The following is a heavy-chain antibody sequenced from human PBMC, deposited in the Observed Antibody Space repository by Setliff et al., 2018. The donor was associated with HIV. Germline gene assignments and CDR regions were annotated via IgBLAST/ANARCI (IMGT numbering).Heavy chain of an antibody. CDR2: IHTSDTT. CDR3: ARGVAAAGMLMDV. D-gene: IGHD6-13*01. V-gene: IGHV4-4*07. Sequence: SETLSLTCTVSGVSTSIHYWVWIRQPAGRGLEWVGRIHTSDTTRYNPSLQSRVAMSVDTSKNQFSLKLTSVSAADTAVYYCARGVAAAGMLMDVWGKGTTVTVSS. CDR1: GVSTSIHY. J-gene: IGHJ6*03.